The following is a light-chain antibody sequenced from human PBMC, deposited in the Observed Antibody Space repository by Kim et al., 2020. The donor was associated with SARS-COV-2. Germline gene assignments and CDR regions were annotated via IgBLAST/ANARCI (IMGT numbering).Light chain of an antibody. CDR1: QSISSH. J-gene: IGKJ3*01. V-gene: IGKV1-39*01. Sequence: DIQMTQSPSSLSASVGDRVTITCRTTQSISSHLNWYQQKPGRAPKLLISVASTLQGGVPSRFSGSGSETDFTLTISSLQPEDFATYFCQQSYITPFTFGPGTKWISN. CDR3: QQSYITPFT. CDR2: VAS.